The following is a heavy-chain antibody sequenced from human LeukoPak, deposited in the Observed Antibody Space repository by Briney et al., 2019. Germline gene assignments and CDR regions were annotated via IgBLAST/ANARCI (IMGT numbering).Heavy chain of an antibody. CDR3: ARTEESGYNYGYFGYYYYMDV. J-gene: IGHJ6*03. D-gene: IGHD5-18*01. Sequence: PSETLSLTCNVSGGSIRGYYWSWIRQPPGKGLEWIGYIYSSGSTNYNPSLKSRVTMSVDTSKNQFSLKVSSVTAADTAVYYCARTEESGYNYGYFGYYYYMDVWGKGTTVTVSS. V-gene: IGHV4-59*01. CDR1: GGSIRGYY. CDR2: IYSSGST.